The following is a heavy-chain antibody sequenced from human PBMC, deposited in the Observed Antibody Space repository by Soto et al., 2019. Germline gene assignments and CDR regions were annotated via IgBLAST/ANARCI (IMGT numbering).Heavy chain of an antibody. D-gene: IGHD6-19*01. J-gene: IGHJ4*01. Sequence: PWGSLSLSCLASGFTFSRYGIHWVRQAPGEGLEWVAVVSSDGRTKYYADAVKGRFTIYRDNSKNTLYLQMDSLRPEDTSVYYCAKEIAVAGDFDYWGLGTLVTVSS. CDR1: GFTFSRYG. CDR3: AKEIAVAGDFDY. CDR2: VSSDGRTK. V-gene: IGHV3-30*18.